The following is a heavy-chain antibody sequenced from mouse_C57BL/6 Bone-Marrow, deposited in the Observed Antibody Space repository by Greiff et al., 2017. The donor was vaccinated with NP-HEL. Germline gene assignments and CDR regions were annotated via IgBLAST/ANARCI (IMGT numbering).Heavy chain of an antibody. CDR1: GYTFTDYN. J-gene: IGHJ2*01. Sequence: VQLQQSGPELVKPGASVKMSCMASGYTFTDYNMHWVKQSHGKSLEWIGYINPNNGGTSYNQKFKGKATLTVNKSSSTAYMELRSLTSEDSAVYYCARSTVVGGYYFDYWGQGTTLTVSS. CDR2: INPNNGGT. CDR3: ARSTVVGGYYFDY. V-gene: IGHV1-22*01. D-gene: IGHD1-1*01.